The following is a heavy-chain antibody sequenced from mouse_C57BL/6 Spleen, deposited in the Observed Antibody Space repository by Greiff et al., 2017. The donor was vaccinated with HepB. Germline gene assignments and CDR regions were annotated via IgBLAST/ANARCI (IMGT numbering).Heavy chain of an antibody. D-gene: IGHD1-1*01. J-gene: IGHJ2*01. V-gene: IGHV1-61*01. CDR1: GYTFTSYW. Sequence: QVQLQQPGAELVRPGSSVKLSCKASGYTFTSYWMDWVKQRPGQGLEWIGNIYPSDSETHYNQKFKDKATLTVDKSSSTAYMQLSSLTSEDSAVYHCARRKRSSPYYFDYWGQGTTLTVSS. CDR2: IYPSDSET. CDR3: ARRKRSSPYYFDY.